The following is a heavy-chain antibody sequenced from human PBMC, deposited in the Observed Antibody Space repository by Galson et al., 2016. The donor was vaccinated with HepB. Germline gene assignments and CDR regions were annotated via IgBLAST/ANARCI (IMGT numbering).Heavy chain of an antibody. CDR1: GFIFRNFA. D-gene: IGHD3-10*01. V-gene: IGHV3-30*18. CDR2: ISFNGGET. CDR3: AKSIMVRGVMSYYFDD. Sequence: SLRLSCAASGFIFRNFAMHWVRQSPDKGLQWVAVISFNGGETYFADSVKGRFTISRDNSKNTMLLHMNGLRNEDTAVYYCAKSIMVRGVMSYYFDDWGQGTLVTVSS. J-gene: IGHJ4*02.